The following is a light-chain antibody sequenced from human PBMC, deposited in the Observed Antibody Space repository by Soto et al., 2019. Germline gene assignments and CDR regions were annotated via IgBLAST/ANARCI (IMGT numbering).Light chain of an antibody. CDR2: ATS. CDR1: QGISNY. CDR3: QRYNSAPFT. V-gene: IGKV1-27*01. Sequence: DIQMTQSPSSLSASIGDRVTITCRASQGISNYLAWYQQRPGKVPKLLIYATSTLQSGVPSRFSGSGSGADFTLTISSLQPEDVATYHCQRYNSAPFTFGPGTKVDIK. J-gene: IGKJ3*01.